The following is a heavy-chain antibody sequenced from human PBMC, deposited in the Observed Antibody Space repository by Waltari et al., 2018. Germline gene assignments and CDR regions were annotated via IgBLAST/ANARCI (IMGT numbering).Heavy chain of an antibody. Sequence: QVQLVQSGAEVKKPGSSVKVSCKASGGPFSSYAISGVRQAPGQGLEWRGRIIPILGIANYAQKFQGRVTITADKSTSTAYMELSSLRSEDTAVYYCARTAHSNGIDPWGQGTLVTVSS. CDR2: IIPILGIA. D-gene: IGHD4-4*01. CDR3: ARTAHSNGIDP. CDR1: GGPFSSYA. J-gene: IGHJ5*02. V-gene: IGHV1-69*09.